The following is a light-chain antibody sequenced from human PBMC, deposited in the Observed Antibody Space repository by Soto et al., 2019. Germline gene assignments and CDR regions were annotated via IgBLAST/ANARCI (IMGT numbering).Light chain of an antibody. CDR2: DVS. CDR1: SSDVGGYNY. CDR3: SSYTSSSTLVV. Sequence: QSALTQPASVSGSPGQSITISCTGTSSDVGGYNYVSWYQQHPGKAPKLMIYDVSNRPSGVSNRFSGSNSGNTASLTISGLQAEDEADYYCSSYTSSSTLVVFGTGTKLPS. V-gene: IGLV2-14*01. J-gene: IGLJ1*01.